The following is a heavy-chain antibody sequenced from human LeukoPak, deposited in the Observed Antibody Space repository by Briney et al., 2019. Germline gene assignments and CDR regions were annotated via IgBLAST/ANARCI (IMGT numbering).Heavy chain of an antibody. CDR3: ARHTGSIVWFDY. CDR1: GGSFSVYY. V-gene: IGHV4-59*08. J-gene: IGHJ5*01. CDR2: IYYSGRI. Sequence: SETLSLTCAVYGGSFSVYYWSWIRQPPGKGLEWIGYIYYSGRINYNPSLKSRVTISVDTSKNQFSLKLSSVTAADTAVYYCARHTGSIVWFDYWGQGALVTVSS. D-gene: IGHD3-3*02.